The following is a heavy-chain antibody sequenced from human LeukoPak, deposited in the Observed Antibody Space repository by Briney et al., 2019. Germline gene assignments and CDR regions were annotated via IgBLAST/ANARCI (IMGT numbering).Heavy chain of an antibody. CDR1: GFTFSSYA. V-gene: IGHV3-30-3*01. J-gene: IGHJ4*02. D-gene: IGHD3-10*01. CDR3: ANGIYGLAPLDY. CDR2: ISYDGSNK. Sequence: PGRSLRLSCAASGFTFSSYAMHWVRQAPGKGLEWVAVISYDGSNKYYADSVKGRFTISRDNSKNTLYLQMNSLRAEDTAVYYCANGIYGLAPLDYWGQGTLVTVSS.